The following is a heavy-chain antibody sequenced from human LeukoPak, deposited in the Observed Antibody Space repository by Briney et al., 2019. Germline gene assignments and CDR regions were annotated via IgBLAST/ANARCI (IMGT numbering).Heavy chain of an antibody. D-gene: IGHD2-2*01. CDR2: ISSNGGST. CDR1: GFTFSSYA. J-gene: IGHJ4*02. Sequence: GGSLRLSCSASGFTFSSYAMHWVRQPPGKGLEYVSAISSNGGSTYYADSVKGRLTISRDNSKNTLYLQMSSLRAEDTAVYYCVKDRVVPAAKLYYFDYWGQGTLVTVSS. V-gene: IGHV3-64D*06. CDR3: VKDRVVPAAKLYYFDY.